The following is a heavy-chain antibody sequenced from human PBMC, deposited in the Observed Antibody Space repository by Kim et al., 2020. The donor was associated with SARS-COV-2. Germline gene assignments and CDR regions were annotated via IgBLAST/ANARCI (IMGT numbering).Heavy chain of an antibody. J-gene: IGHJ3*02. V-gene: IGHV3-9*01. CDR2: ISWNSGTI. CDR3: ARGLRLNDAFDI. Sequence: GGSLRLSCAASGFTFDDYAMHWVRQPPGKGLEWVSGISWNSGTIDYADSVKGRFTISRDNAKNSLYLQMNSLRAEDTAFYYCARGLRLNDAFDIWGQGTMVTVSS. CDR1: GFTFDDYA.